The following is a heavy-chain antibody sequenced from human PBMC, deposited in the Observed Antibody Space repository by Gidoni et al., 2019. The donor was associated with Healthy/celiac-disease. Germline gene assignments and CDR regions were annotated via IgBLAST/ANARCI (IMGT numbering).Heavy chain of an antibody. Sequence: EVQLVESGGGLVQPGRSLRLSCAASGCTFDAYAMPWVRQAPGKGLEWVSGISWNSGSIGYADSVKGRFTISRDNAKNSLYLQMNSLRAEDTALYYCAKGNDYGDFNSGWYFDLWGRGTLVTVSS. J-gene: IGHJ2*01. CDR3: AKGNDYGDFNSGWYFDL. CDR2: ISWNSGSI. D-gene: IGHD4-17*01. CDR1: GCTFDAYA. V-gene: IGHV3-9*01.